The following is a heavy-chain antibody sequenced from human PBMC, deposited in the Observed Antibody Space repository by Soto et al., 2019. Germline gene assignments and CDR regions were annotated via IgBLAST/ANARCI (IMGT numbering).Heavy chain of an antibody. CDR3: ARVADYYGSGGYYPHFDY. CDR2: IIPIFGTA. CDR1: GGTFISYA. J-gene: IGHJ4*02. V-gene: IGHV1-69*13. D-gene: IGHD3-10*01. Sequence: ASVKVSCKASGGTFISYAISWVRQAPGQGLEWMGGIIPIFGTANYAQKFQGRVTITADESTSTAYMELSSLRSEDTAVYYCARVADYYGSGGYYPHFDYWGQGTLVTVSS.